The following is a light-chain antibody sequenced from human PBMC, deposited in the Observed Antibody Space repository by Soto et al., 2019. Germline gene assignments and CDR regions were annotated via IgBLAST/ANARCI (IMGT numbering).Light chain of an antibody. CDR1: SSNIGSNS. V-gene: IGLV1-44*01. CDR2: SNN. Sequence: QSVLTQPPSASGTPGQRVSISCSGSSSNIGSNSVNWYQQLPRTAPKLLIYSNNQRPSAVPDRSSGSKSGTSASLAISGLEYEDEADYYCAAWGDSLTRPVFGSGTKVTVL. CDR3: AAWGDSLTRPV. J-gene: IGLJ6*01.